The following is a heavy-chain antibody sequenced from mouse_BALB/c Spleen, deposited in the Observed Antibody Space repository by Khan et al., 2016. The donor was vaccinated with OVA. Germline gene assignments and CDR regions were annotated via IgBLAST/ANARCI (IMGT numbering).Heavy chain of an antibody. CDR1: GYTFNSYT. J-gene: IGHJ2*01. D-gene: IGHD6-1*01. CDR2: INPSSGYT. V-gene: IGHV1-4*01. CDR3: ARKITRASY. Sequence: QVQLKASGAELVKPGASVKMSRTASGYTFNSYTMHWVKQRPGQGLEWIVYINPSSGYTKSNQKFKDKATVTADKSSSTAYMQLSSLTSEDSAVYYCARKITRASYWGQGTTLTVSS.